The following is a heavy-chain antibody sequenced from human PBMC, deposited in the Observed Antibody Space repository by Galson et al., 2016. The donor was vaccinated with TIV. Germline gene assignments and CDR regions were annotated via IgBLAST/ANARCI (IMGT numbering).Heavy chain of an antibody. D-gene: IGHD6-13*01. Sequence: SVKVSCKASGYGFSNYGFIWVRQAPGQGLEWVGWISSYNGHIEYAQKFQGRGTLTTDTSTSTAYMERRSLRSNDTAVYYCARGANPPVPVADIWGEGTMVTVSS. V-gene: IGHV1-18*01. J-gene: IGHJ3*02. CDR2: ISSYNGHI. CDR3: ARGANPPVPVADI. CDR1: GYGFSNYG.